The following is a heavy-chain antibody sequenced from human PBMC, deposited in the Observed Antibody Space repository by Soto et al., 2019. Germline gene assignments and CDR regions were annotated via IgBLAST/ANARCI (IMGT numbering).Heavy chain of an antibody. J-gene: IGHJ6*02. D-gene: IGHD3-3*01. CDR1: GGSVSSGSYQ. CDR3: ARLQVYDFWSGSVPMDV. CDR2: IYYTGST. V-gene: IGHV4-61*01. Sequence: SETLSLTCTVSGGSVSSGSYQWSWIRQSPGKGLEWIGYIYYTGSTNYNPSLKSRVTISVDTSKNQFSLKLTSVTAADTALYFCARLQVYDFWSGSVPMDVWGQGTTVTVSS.